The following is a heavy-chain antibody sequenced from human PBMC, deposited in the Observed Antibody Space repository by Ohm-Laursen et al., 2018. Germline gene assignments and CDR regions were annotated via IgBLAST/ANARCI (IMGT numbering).Heavy chain of an antibody. V-gene: IGHV3-7*01. CDR2: IKQDGSEK. J-gene: IGHJ4*02. D-gene: IGHD2-15*01. CDR3: AKGVVDCSGGTCYIDY. CDR1: GFTFSSYW. Sequence: SLRLSCAASGFTFSSYWMSWVRQAPGKGLEWVANIKQDGSEKYYVDSVKGRFTISRDNAKNSLYLQMNSLRAEDTAVYYCAKGVVDCSGGTCYIDYWGQGTLVTVSS.